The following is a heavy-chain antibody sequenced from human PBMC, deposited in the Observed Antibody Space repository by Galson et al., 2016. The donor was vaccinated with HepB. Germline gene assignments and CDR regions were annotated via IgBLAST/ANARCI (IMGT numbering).Heavy chain of an antibody. CDR1: GYNFTNFW. J-gene: IGHJ5*02. Sequence: QSGAAVTKPGESLKISCKGSGYNFTNFWIGWVRQMPGNGLEWMGTIYPRDPDARYSPSFQRQVTISLETSISIAYLQWNSLKASDTAMYYCARKVQLERTYWFDRWGQGTLVTVSS. V-gene: IGHV5-51*01. CDR2: IYPRDPDA. CDR3: ARKVQLERTYWFDR. D-gene: IGHD1-1*01.